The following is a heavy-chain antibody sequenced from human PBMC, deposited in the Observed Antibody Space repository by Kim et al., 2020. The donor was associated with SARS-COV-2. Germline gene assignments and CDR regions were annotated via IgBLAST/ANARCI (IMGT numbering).Heavy chain of an antibody. D-gene: IGHD3-22*01. J-gene: IGHJ4*02. CDR3: TRAGPYISVVVISFDY. CDR2: IRSKAYGGTT. CDR1: GFTFGDYA. Sequence: GGSLRLSWTASGFTFGDYAMSWFRQAPGKGLEWVGFIRSKAYGGTTEYAASVKGRFTISRDDSKSIAYLQMNSLKTEDTAVYYCTRAGPYISVVVISFDYWGQGTLVTVSS. V-gene: IGHV3-49*03.